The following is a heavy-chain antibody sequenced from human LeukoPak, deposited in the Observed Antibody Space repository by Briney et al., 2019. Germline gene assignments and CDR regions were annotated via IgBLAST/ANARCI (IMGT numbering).Heavy chain of an antibody. V-gene: IGHV4-39*07. CDR1: GGSISSSSYY. Sequence: SETLSLTCTVSGGSISSSSYYWGWIRQPPGKGLEWIGSIYYSGSTYYNPSLKSRVTISVDTSKNQFSLKLSSVTAADTAVYYCARRRIQLWLSQPFDYWGQGTLVTVSS. J-gene: IGHJ4*02. D-gene: IGHD5-18*01. CDR2: IYYSGST. CDR3: ARRRIQLWLSQPFDY.